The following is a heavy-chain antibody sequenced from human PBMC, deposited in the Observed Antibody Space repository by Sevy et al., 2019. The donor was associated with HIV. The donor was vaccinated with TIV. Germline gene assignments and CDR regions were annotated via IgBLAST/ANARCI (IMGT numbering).Heavy chain of an antibody. CDR1: GFTFNNYL. Sequence: GGSLRLSCAASGFTFNNYLMNWVRQAPGKGLEWVSSISGISNYIYYADSVKGRFTITRDNDKNTLYLQMNSLRAEDTAVYYCERRGLSTMYDAFDIWGQGTMVTVSS. V-gene: IGHV3-21*01. CDR3: ERRGLSTMYDAFDI. J-gene: IGHJ3*02. D-gene: IGHD5-12*01. CDR2: ISGISNYI.